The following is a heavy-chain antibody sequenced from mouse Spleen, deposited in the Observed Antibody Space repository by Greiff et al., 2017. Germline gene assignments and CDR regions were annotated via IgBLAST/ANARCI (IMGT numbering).Heavy chain of an antibody. V-gene: IGHV1-64*01. J-gene: IGHJ1*01. CDR1: GYTFTSYW. CDR3: ARWAYYGNPHWYFDV. CDR2: IHPNSGST. D-gene: IGHD2-10*01. Sequence: QVQLQQPGAELVKPGASVKLSCKASGYTFTSYWMHWVKQRPGQGLEWIGMIHPNSGSTNYNEKFKSKATLTVDKSSSTAYMQLSSLTSEDSAVYYCARWAYYGNPHWYFDVWGAGTTVTVSS.